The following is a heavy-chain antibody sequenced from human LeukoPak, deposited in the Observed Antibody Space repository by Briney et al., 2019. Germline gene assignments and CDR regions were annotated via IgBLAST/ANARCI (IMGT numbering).Heavy chain of an antibody. Sequence: GGSLRLSCAASGFPFSEYSMNWVRPAPGKGLEWISYIGISSGNTKYADSVKGRFTVSGDNARNSLYLQMNSLRVEDTAVYYCAGDHNYAFDNWGQGTLVTVSS. CDR3: AGDHNYAFDN. CDR2: IGISSGNT. V-gene: IGHV3-11*06. D-gene: IGHD1-1*01. J-gene: IGHJ4*02. CDR1: GFPFSEYS.